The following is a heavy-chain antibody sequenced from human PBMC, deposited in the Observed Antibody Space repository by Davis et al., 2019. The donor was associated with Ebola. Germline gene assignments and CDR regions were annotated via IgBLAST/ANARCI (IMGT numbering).Heavy chain of an antibody. CDR3: ARALYYGSGIYAGSGRGVWFDP. Sequence: PSETLSLTCTVSGGSMSSYYWSWVRQPPGKGLEWIGYIYYTGSTNYNPSLNSRVTISVDTSKNQFSLNLNSMTAADTAVYYCARALYYGSGIYAGSGRGVWFDPWGQGTLVIVSS. J-gene: IGHJ5*02. CDR1: GGSMSSYY. V-gene: IGHV4-59*08. CDR2: IYYTGST. D-gene: IGHD3-10*01.